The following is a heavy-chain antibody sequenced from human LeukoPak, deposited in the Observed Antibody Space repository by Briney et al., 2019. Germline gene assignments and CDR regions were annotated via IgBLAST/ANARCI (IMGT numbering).Heavy chain of an antibody. CDR2: IRYDGSNE. CDR1: GFTFTSYG. Sequence: GSLRLSCAASGFTFTSYGMHWVRQAPGKGLEWVAFIRYDGSNEYYGDSVKGRFTISRDNSKDTLYLQMNSLRAEDTALYYCARESGWYYFDYWGQGTLVTVSS. J-gene: IGHJ4*02. CDR3: ARESGWYYFDY. V-gene: IGHV3-30*02. D-gene: IGHD6-19*01.